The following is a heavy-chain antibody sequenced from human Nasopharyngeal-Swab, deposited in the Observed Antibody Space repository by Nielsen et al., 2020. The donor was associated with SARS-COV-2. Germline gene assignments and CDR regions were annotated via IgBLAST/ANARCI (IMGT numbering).Heavy chain of an antibody. D-gene: IGHD6-19*01. CDR2: IYHSGST. CDR3: ARGGYSSGWVVY. CDR1: GYSISSGYY. V-gene: IGHV4-38-2*02. J-gene: IGHJ4*02. Sequence: GSLRLSCTVSGYSISSGYYWGWIRQPPGKGLEWSGSIYHSGSTYYNPSLKSRVTISVDTSKNQFSLKLSSVTAADTAVYYCARGGYSSGWVVYWGQGTLVTVSS.